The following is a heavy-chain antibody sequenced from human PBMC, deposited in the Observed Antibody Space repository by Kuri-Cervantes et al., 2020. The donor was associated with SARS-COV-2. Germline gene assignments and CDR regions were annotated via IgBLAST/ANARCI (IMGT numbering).Heavy chain of an antibody. CDR1: GFTFSNAW. D-gene: IGHD3-10*01. CDR2: IKSKTDGGTT. V-gene: IGHV3-15*01. J-gene: IGHJ4*02. CDR3: TTDEFRQGFDY. Sequence: GESLKISCAASGFTFSNAWMSWVRQAPGKGLEWVGRIKSKTDGGTTDYAAPVKGRFTISRDDSKNTLYLQMNSLKTEDTAVYYCTTDEFRQGFDYWGQGTLVTVSS.